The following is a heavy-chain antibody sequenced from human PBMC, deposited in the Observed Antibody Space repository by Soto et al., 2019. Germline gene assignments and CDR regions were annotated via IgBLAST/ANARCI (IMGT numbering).Heavy chain of an antibody. Sequence: SVKVSCKASGFTFTSSAVQWVRQARGQRLEWIGWIVVGSGNANYAQKFQERVTITRDMSTSTAYMELSSLRSEDTAVYYCAADPYYYDSSGYPGLNYWGQGTLVTVSS. CDR2: IVVGSGNA. D-gene: IGHD3-22*01. CDR3: AADPYYYDSSGYPGLNY. CDR1: GFTFTSSA. V-gene: IGHV1-58*01. J-gene: IGHJ4*02.